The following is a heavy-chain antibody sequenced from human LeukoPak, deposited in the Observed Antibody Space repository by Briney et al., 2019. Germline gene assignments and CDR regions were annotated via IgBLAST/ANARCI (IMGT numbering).Heavy chain of an antibody. D-gene: IGHD6-6*01. CDR1: GGSISSYSYY. CDR2: IFYSGST. J-gene: IGHJ4*02. V-gene: IGHV4-39*01. Sequence: SETLSLTCTVSGGSISSYSYYWGWIRQPPGKGLEWIGSIFYSGSTSYYPSLKSRVTISVDTSKNQFSLKLSSVTAADTAVYYCARQEYSSSRDYWGQGTLVTVSS. CDR3: ARQEYSSSRDY.